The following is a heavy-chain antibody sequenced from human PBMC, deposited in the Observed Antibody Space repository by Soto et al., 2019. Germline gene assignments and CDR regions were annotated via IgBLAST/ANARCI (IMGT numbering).Heavy chain of an antibody. Sequence: QLQLQESGPGLVKPSETLSLTCTVSGGSISSSSYYWGWIRQPPGKGLEWLGSIYYSGSNYYNPYVKSRVTMTVYTSKNQFALKLSSVTADDTAVYYCARLKLAAAGSWFDPWGQGTLVPVSS. CDR3: ARLKLAAAGSWFDP. V-gene: IGHV4-39*01. J-gene: IGHJ5*02. CDR1: GGSISSSSYY. CDR2: IYYSGSN. D-gene: IGHD6-13*01.